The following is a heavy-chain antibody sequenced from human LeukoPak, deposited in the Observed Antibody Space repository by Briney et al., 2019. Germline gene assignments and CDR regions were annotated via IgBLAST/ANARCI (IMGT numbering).Heavy chain of an antibody. Sequence: GASVKVSCKASGYTFTGYYMHWVRQAPGQGLEWMGWINPNSGGTNYAQKFQGRVTSTRDTSIGTAYMELRSLRSDDTAVYYCARAQNCGGDCYLPYYYYYYMDVWGKGTTVTVSS. J-gene: IGHJ6*03. V-gene: IGHV1-2*01. CDR2: INPNSGGT. CDR3: ARAQNCGGDCYLPYYYYYYMDV. D-gene: IGHD2-21*01. CDR1: GYTFTGYY.